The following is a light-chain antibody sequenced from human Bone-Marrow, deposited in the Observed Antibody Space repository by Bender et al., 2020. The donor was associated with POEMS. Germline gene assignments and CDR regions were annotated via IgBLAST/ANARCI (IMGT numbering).Light chain of an antibody. CDR1: GSNIGGYP. J-gene: IGLJ3*02. Sequence: QSVLTQPPSVSGTPGQRVTISCSGSGSNIGGYPVNWYQQLTGTAHRLLIYTNNERPSGVPDRFSGSKAGTSASLAITGLQSDDEAIYFCVAWDSSLNGWVFGGGTKLTVL. V-gene: IGLV1-44*01. CDR2: TNN. CDR3: VAWDSSLNGWV.